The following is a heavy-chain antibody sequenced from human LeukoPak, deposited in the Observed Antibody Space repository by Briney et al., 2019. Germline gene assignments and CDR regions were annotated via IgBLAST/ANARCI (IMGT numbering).Heavy chain of an antibody. V-gene: IGHV4-34*01. CDR2: INHSGST. J-gene: IGHJ4*02. CDR3: ARAGFFGVVNKGPFGY. CDR1: GGSFSGYY. D-gene: IGHD3-3*01. Sequence: PSETLSLTCAVYGGSFSGYYWSWIRQPPGKGLEWIGEINHSGSTNYNPSLKSRVTISVDTSKNQFPLKLSSVTAADTAVYYCARAGFFGVVNKGPFGYWGQGTLVTVSS.